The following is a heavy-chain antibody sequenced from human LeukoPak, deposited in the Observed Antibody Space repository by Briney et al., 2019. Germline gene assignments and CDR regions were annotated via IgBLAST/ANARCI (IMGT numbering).Heavy chain of an antibody. J-gene: IGHJ5*02. D-gene: IGHD3-3*01. Sequence: ASVKVSCKASGYTFTSYGISWVRQAPGQGLEWMGWISAYNGNTNYAQKLQGRVTMTTDTSTSTAYMELRSLRSDDTAVYYCASFQFGVVIKGFDPWGQGTLVTVSS. V-gene: IGHV1-18*01. CDR3: ASFQFGVVIKGFDP. CDR2: ISAYNGNT. CDR1: GYTFTSYG.